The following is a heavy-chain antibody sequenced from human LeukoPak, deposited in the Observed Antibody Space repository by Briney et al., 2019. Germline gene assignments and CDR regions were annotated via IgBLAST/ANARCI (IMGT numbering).Heavy chain of an antibody. D-gene: IGHD3-9*01. V-gene: IGHV3-49*03. CDR1: GFTFGDHS. Sequence: GRSLRLSCTDPGFTFGDHSVSWFRQAPGKGLEWVGFIRSKAYGGTAEYAASVKGRFTISRDDSKSVAYLQMDSLKTVDTAVYYCTREIRYFDWFQADYWGQGTLVTVSS. CDR2: IRSKAYGGTA. CDR3: TREIRYFDWFQADY. J-gene: IGHJ4*02.